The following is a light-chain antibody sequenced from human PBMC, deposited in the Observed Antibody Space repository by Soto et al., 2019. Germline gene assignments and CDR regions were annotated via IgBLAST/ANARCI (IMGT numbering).Light chain of an antibody. CDR3: QQYGSSLYT. Sequence: EIVLTQSPGTLSLSPGERATLSCRASQSVSSTYLAWYQQKPGQAPRLLIYAASIRATGIPDRFSASGSGTDFPLTIRRLEPEDFAVYFCQQYGSSLYTFGQGTKLEIK. V-gene: IGKV3-20*01. J-gene: IGKJ2*01. CDR2: AAS. CDR1: QSVSSTY.